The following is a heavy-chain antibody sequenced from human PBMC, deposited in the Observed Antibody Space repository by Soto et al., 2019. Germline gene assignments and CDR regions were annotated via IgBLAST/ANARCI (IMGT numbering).Heavy chain of an antibody. CDR3: ARRYGGNIVY. J-gene: IGHJ4*02. Sequence: PSETLSLTCTVSGGSISSYYWSWIRQPPGKGLEWIGYIYYSGSKNYNPSLKSRVTISVDTSKNQFSLKLSSVTAADTAVYYCARRYGGNIVYWGQGTLVTVSS. CDR1: GGSISSYY. D-gene: IGHD3-16*01. CDR2: IYYSGSK. V-gene: IGHV4-59*01.